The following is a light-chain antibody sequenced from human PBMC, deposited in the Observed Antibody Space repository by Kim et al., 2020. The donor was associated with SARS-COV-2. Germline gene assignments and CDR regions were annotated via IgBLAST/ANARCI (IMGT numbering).Light chain of an antibody. CDR1: QSVTFNY. CDR3: QQYGSSPR. Sequence: LSAGERATLSCRASQSVTFNYLAWYQQKPCQTPRLLIYGGSNRATCIPDRVSGCGSGTNFTLTINRLGPEDFAVYYCQQYGSSPRFGGGTKVDIK. CDR2: GGS. V-gene: IGKV3-20*01. J-gene: IGKJ4*01.